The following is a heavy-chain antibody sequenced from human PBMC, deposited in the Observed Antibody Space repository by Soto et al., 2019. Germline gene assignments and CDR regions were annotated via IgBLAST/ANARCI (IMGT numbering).Heavy chain of an antibody. CDR3: AKRNDDYGEIYYYYGMDV. D-gene: IGHD4-17*01. Sequence: QLQLQESGPGLVKPSETLSRTCTVSGGSISSSSYYWGWIHQPPGKGLEWIGSIYYSGSTYYNPSLKRRVTTSVDTSKNQFSLKLSSVTAADTAVYYCAKRNDDYGEIYYYYGMDVWGQGTTVTVSS. J-gene: IGHJ6*02. CDR2: IYYSGST. V-gene: IGHV4-39*01. CDR1: GGSISSSSYY.